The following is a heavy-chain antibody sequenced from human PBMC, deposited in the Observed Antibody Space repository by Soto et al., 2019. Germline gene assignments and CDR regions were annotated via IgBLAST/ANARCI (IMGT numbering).Heavy chain of an antibody. D-gene: IGHD6-19*01. CDR1: GYSFTSYW. CDR2: IYPGDSDT. J-gene: IGHJ4*02. CDR3: ARHDLLAVAGAFDY. Sequence: GESLKISCKGSGYSFTSYWIGWVRQMPGKGLEWMGIIYPGDSDTRYSPSFQGQVTISADKSISTAYLQWSSLTAADTAMYYCARHDLLAVAGAFDYWGQGTLVTVSS. V-gene: IGHV5-51*01.